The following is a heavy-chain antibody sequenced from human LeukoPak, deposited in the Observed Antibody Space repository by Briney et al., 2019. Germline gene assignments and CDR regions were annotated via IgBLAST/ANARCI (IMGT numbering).Heavy chain of an antibody. V-gene: IGHV3-23*01. D-gene: IGHD4-17*01. CDR2: IRGGGGSA. J-gene: IGHJ3*02. CDR1: GFTFSAYA. CDR3: ARDPNGDYIGAFDM. Sequence: SGGSLRLSCTASGFTFSAYAMMWVRQAPGKGPEWVSAIRGGGGSAFYADSVKGRLTISRDNSKYTLFLQMNSLRAEDTAVYYCARDPNGDYIGAFDMWGPGTMVTVSS.